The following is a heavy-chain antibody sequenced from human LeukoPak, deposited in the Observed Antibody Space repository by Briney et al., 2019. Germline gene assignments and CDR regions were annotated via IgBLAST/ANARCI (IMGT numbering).Heavy chain of an antibody. CDR2: ISDSGGTT. CDR1: GFTFGSYS. J-gene: IGHJ4*02. CDR3: AKYGPSGTYLGDY. Sequence: GGSLRLSCAASGFTFGSYSMGWVRQAPGKGLEWVSAISDSGGTTYYPDSVKGRFTISRDNSRNTLYLQMSGLRDDDTAVYYCAKYGPSGTYLGDYWGPGTLVTVSS. D-gene: IGHD1-26*01. V-gene: IGHV3-23*01.